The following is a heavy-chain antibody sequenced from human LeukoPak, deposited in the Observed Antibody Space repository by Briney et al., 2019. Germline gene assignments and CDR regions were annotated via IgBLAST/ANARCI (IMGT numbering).Heavy chain of an antibody. CDR1: GYSIGSGYY. D-gene: IGHD3-3*01. CDR3: ASVYYDFWSGQRTPGY. J-gene: IGHJ4*02. CDR2: IYHSGST. Sequence: PSETLSLTCTVSGYSIGSGYYWGWIRQPPGKGLEWIGSIYHSGSTYYNPSLKSRVTISVDTSKNQFSLKLSSVTAADTAVYYCASVYYDFWSGQRTPGYWGQGTLVTVSS. V-gene: IGHV4-38-2*02.